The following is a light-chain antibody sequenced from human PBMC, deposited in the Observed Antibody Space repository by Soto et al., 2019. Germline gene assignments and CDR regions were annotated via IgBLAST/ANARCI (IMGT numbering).Light chain of an antibody. CDR1: QSVSGN. CDR2: GAV. Sequence: EIVMTQSPATLSASLGERVTLSCRVSQSVSGNLAWYQQKPGQAPRLLIYGAVTRATGIPARFSGRGSGTEFTLTITSLQSEDFAVYFCQQYNGWLWTFGQGTKVEI. CDR3: QQYNGWLWT. J-gene: IGKJ1*01. V-gene: IGKV3D-15*01.